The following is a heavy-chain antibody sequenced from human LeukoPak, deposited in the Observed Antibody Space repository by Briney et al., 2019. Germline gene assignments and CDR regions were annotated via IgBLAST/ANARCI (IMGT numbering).Heavy chain of an antibody. J-gene: IGHJ4*02. D-gene: IGHD3-22*01. CDR2: IATAGDT. V-gene: IGHV3-13*01. CDR3: ARGHYDSSGYTFDY. CDR1: GFSFSNYD. Sequence: GGSLRLSCAASGFSFSNYDMHWVRQTPGKGLEWVSAIATAGDTYYPGSVKGRFTISRENAKNSLYLQMNSLRAGDTAVYYCARGHYDSSGYTFDYWGQGTLVTVSS.